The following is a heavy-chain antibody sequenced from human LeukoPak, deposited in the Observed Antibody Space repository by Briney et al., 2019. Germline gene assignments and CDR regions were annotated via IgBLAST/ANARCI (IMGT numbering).Heavy chain of an antibody. Sequence: ASVKVSCTASGYTFTSYAMHWVRQAPGQRLEWMGWINAGNGNTKYSQKFQGRVTITRDTSASTAYMELSSLRSEDTAVYYCARTGERGYSYGNDYWGQGTLVTVSS. J-gene: IGHJ4*02. V-gene: IGHV1-3*01. CDR3: ARTGERGYSYGNDY. D-gene: IGHD5-18*01. CDR1: GYTFTSYA. CDR2: INAGNGNT.